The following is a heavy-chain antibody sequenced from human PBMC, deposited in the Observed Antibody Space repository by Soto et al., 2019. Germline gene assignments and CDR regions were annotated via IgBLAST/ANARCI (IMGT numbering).Heavy chain of an antibody. V-gene: IGHV4-39*01. D-gene: IGHD6-25*01. Sequence: SETLSLTCTVSGGSISSSSYYWGWIRQPPGKGLEWIGSIYYSGSTYYNPSLKSRVTISVDTSKNQFSLKLSSVTAADTAVYYCARHPYSSVNYRYFDYWGQGTLVTVSS. CDR1: GGSISSSSYY. CDR2: IYYSGST. CDR3: ARHPYSSVNYRYFDY. J-gene: IGHJ4*02.